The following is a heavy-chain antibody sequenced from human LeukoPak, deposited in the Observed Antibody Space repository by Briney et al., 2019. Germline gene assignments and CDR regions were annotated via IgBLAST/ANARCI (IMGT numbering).Heavy chain of an antibody. CDR1: GFTFSSYW. D-gene: IGHD5-18*01. CDR3: AREVDTAMGIDAFDI. V-gene: IGHV3-74*01. CDR2: INSDGSST. Sequence: PGGSLRLSCAAPGFTFSSYWMHWVRQAPGKGLVWVSRINSDGSSTSYADSVKGRFTISRDNAKNTLYLQMNSLRAEDTAVYYCAREVDTAMGIDAFDIWGQGTMVTVSS. J-gene: IGHJ3*02.